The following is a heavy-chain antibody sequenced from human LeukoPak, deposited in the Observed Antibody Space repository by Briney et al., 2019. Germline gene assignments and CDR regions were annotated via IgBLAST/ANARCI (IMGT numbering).Heavy chain of an antibody. CDR2: ISGNGGST. CDR1: GFTFNDYI. D-gene: IGHD3-22*01. CDR3: AKVYYYDSSGRLDY. V-gene: IGHV3-23*01. Sequence: GGSLRLSCAASGFTFNDYILDWVRQAPGKGLEWVSAISGNGGSTYYADSVKGRFTISRDNSKNTLYLQMNSLRAEDTAVYYCAKVYYYDSSGRLDYWGQGTLVTVSS. J-gene: IGHJ4*02.